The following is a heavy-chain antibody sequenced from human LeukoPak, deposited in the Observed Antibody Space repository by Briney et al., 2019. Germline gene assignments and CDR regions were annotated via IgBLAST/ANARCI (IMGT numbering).Heavy chain of an antibody. J-gene: IGHJ3*02. CDR2: IYYSGST. D-gene: IGHD6-19*01. CDR3: AATIAVAGRYAFDI. V-gene: IGHV4-39*01. Sequence: SETLSLTCTVSGGSISSSSYYWGWIRQPLGKGLEWIGSIYYSGSTYYNPSLKSRVTISVDTSKNQFSLKLSSVTAADTAVYYCAATIAVAGRYAFDIWGQGTMVTVSS. CDR1: GGSISSSSYY.